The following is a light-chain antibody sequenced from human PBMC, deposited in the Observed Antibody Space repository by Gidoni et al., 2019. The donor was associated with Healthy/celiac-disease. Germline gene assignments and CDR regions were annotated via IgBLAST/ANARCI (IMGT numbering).Light chain of an antibody. CDR3: QQYDNLPLT. J-gene: IGKJ3*01. Sequence: DIKMTHSPSSLSASVGDRVTITCQASQDISNYLNWYQQKPGKAPKRLIYDASNLETGVPSRFSGSGSGTDFTFTISSLQPEDIATYYCQQYDNLPLTFGPGTKVDIK. CDR2: DAS. V-gene: IGKV1-33*01. CDR1: QDISNY.